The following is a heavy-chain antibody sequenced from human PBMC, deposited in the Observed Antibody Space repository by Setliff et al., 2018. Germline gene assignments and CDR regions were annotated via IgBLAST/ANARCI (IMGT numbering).Heavy chain of an antibody. CDR2: INLHGGGT. CDR1: GFTFTDHY. Sequence: ASVKVSCKASGFTFTDHYMHWVRQAPGQGLERMGWINLHGGGTNYAQNFQGRVTMTMDTSISTAYMELSGLRSDDTALYYCARGRIGSTWTGDYWGQGALVTVSS. V-gene: IGHV1-2*02. D-gene: IGHD2-2*01. J-gene: IGHJ4*02. CDR3: ARGRIGSTWTGDY.